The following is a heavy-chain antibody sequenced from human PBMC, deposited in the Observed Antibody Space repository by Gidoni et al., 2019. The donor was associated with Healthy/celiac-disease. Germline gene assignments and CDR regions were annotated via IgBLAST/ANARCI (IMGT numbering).Heavy chain of an antibody. CDR3: EGNKGYCSSTSCYGYYYGMDV. J-gene: IGHJ6*02. Sequence: QLQLQESGPGLVKPSETLSLTCTVSGGSISSSSYYWGWIRQPPGKGLEWIGSIYYSGSTYYNPSLKSRVTISVDTSKNQFSLKLSSVTAADTAVYYCEGNKGYCSSTSCYGYYYGMDVWGQGTTVTVSS. V-gene: IGHV4-39*01. D-gene: IGHD2-2*01. CDR2: IYYSGST. CDR1: GGSISSSSYY.